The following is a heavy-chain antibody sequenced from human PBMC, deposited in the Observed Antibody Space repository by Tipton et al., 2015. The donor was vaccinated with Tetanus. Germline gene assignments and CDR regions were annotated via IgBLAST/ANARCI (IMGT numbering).Heavy chain of an antibody. J-gene: IGHJ5*02. Sequence: LVKPTQTLTLTCTFSGFSLSTSGVGVGWIRQPPGKALEWLALIYWNDDKRYSPSLKSRLTITKDTSKNQVVLTMTNMDPVDTATYYCAHTDDSWSGYDGTNWFDPWGQGTLVTVSS. CDR3: AHTDDSWSGYDGTNWFDP. D-gene: IGHD3-3*01. V-gene: IGHV2-5*01. CDR2: IYWNDDK. CDR1: GFSLSTSGVG.